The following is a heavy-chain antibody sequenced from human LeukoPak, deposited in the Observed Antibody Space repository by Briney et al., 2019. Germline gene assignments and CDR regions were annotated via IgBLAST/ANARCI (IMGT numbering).Heavy chain of an antibody. CDR1: GFTFSSYT. J-gene: IGHJ6*02. CDR3: ARASGSWIYYGMDV. Sequence: GGSPRLSCAASGFTFSSYTMHWVRQAPGKGLEWAVVISYDGSNKYYADSVKGRFTISRDNSKNTLYLQMNSLRVEDTAVYYCARASGSWIYYGMDVWGQGTTVTVSS. D-gene: IGHD5-12*01. CDR2: ISYDGSNK. V-gene: IGHV3-30-3*01.